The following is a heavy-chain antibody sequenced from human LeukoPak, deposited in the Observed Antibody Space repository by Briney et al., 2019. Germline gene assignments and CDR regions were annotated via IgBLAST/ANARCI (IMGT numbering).Heavy chain of an antibody. CDR3: ARDEVGVAGTRSDI. CDR1: GGTFSSYA. V-gene: IGHV1-69*04. J-gene: IGHJ3*02. D-gene: IGHD6-19*01. CDR2: IIPILGIA. Sequence: SVKVSCKASGGTFSSYAISWVRQAPGQGLEWMGRIIPILGIANYAQKFQGRVTITADKSTSTAYMGLSSLRSEDTAVYYCARDEVGVAGTRSDIWGQGTMVTVSS.